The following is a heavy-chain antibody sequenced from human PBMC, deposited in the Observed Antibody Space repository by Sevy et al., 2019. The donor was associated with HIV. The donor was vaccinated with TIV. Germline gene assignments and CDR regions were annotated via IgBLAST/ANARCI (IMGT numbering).Heavy chain of an antibody. CDR1: GFTFSSYA. V-gene: IGHV3-30-3*01. CDR2: ISYDGSNK. Sequence: GGSLRLSCAASGFTFSSYAMHWVRQAPGKGLEWVAVISYDGSNKYYADSVKGRLTISRDNSKNTLYLQMNSLRAEDTAVYYCARDEQWLVHGGDAFDIWGQGTMVTVSS. CDR3: ARDEQWLVHGGDAFDI. D-gene: IGHD6-19*01. J-gene: IGHJ3*02.